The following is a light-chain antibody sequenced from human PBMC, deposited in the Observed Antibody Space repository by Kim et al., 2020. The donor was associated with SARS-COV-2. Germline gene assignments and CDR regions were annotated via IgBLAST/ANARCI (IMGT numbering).Light chain of an antibody. J-gene: IGKJ2*01. CDR2: GTS. CDR1: QSVPSN. CDR3: HQY. V-gene: IGKV3-15*01. Sequence: EIVMTQSPATLSVSPGERATLSCRVSQSVPSNLAWFQQKPGLAPRLLIYGTSTRATGIPARFGGSGSGTEFTLTISSLQPEDFAVYYCHQYIGPGTKLEI.